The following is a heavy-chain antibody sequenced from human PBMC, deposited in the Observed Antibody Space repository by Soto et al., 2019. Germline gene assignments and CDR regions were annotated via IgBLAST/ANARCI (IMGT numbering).Heavy chain of an antibody. V-gene: IGHV4-4*07. D-gene: IGHD6-13*01. CDR2: IYTSGST. CDR1: GGSISSYY. CDR3: ARTSYSSSWYSYYYGMDV. Sequence: SETLSLTCTVSGGSISSYYWSWIRQPAGKGLEWIGRIYTSGSTNYNPSLKSRVTMSVDTSKNQFSLKLSSVTAADTAVYYCARTSYSSSWYSYYYGMDVWGQGTTVTVSS. J-gene: IGHJ6*02.